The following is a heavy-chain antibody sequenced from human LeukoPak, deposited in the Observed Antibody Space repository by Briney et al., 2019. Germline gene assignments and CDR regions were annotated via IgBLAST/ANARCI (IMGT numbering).Heavy chain of an antibody. CDR3: ARHESGYSGVWYFDY. CDR2: IYYSGST. D-gene: IGHD5-12*01. J-gene: IGHJ4*02. Sequence: SETLSLTCTVSGGSISSYYWSWIRQPPGKGLEWIGYIYYSGSTNYNPSLKSRVTISVDTSKNQFSLKLSSVTAADTAVYYCARHESGYSGVWYFDYWGQGTLVTVSS. V-gene: IGHV4-59*08. CDR1: GGSISSYY.